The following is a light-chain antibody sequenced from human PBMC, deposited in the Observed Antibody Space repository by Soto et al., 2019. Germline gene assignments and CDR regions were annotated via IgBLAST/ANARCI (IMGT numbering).Light chain of an antibody. J-gene: IGKJ2*01. Sequence: DIVMTQSPDSLAVSLGERATINCKSSQSVLYSSNNRNYLAWYQQRPGQSPRLLIYWASTRESGVPDRFSGSGSGTDFTLSISSLQAEDVATYYCQQTYYTPYTFGQGTSLELK. V-gene: IGKV4-1*01. CDR1: QSVLYSSNNRNY. CDR2: WAS. CDR3: QQTYYTPYT.